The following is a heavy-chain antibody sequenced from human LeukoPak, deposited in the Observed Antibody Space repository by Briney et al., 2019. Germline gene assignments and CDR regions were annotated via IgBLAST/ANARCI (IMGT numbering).Heavy chain of an antibody. CDR2: IKGDGIST. Sequence: GGSLRLSCAASGFDFSSNWKHWVRHAPGQGLVWMSRIKGDGISTNYADSVKGRFTISRDNAKNSLYLQMTSLRAEDTAMYYCARDPRDDHNSLDSWGQGTQVTVSS. J-gene: IGHJ5*01. CDR3: ARDPRDDHNSLDS. CDR1: GFDFSSNW. V-gene: IGHV3-74*01.